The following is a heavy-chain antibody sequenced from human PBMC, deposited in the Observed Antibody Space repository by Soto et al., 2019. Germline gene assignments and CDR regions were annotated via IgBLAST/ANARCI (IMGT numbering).Heavy chain of an antibody. Sequence: SETLSLTCTVSGGSIGSSSHYWGWIRQPPGKGLEWIGSIYYSGSTYYNPSLKSRVTISVDTSKNQFSLKLSSVTAADTAVYYCARRRIAVAGTGFDYWGQGTLVTVSS. D-gene: IGHD6-19*01. CDR2: IYYSGST. V-gene: IGHV4-39*01. CDR3: ARRRIAVAGTGFDY. J-gene: IGHJ4*02. CDR1: GGSIGSSSHY.